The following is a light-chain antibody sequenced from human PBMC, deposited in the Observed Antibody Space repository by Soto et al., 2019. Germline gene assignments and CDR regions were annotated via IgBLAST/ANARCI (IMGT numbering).Light chain of an antibody. J-gene: IGKJ4*01. CDR3: QPFKSYSLT. Sequence: DIQRTQSPSTLSASVGDRVTITCRASQSIGSWLAWYQQKPGKAPKLLIYDASSLQSGVPSRFSGSGSGTEFTLTISSLQPDDFATYYCQPFKSYSLTFGGGTMVDVK. V-gene: IGKV1-5*01. CDR1: QSIGSW. CDR2: DAS.